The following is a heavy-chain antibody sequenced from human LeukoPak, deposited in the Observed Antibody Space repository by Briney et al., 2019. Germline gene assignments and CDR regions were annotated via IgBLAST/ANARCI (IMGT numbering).Heavy chain of an antibody. J-gene: IGHJ5*02. CDR1: GFTFSSYS. Sequence: GGSLRLSCAAFGFTFSSYSMHWVRQAPGKGLEWLAVITYDESEKYSADFVKGRFTISRDNSKNTVSLQMDSLTTEDTAVYYCAKVAVVQCCDYYVDPWGQGTLVIVSS. CDR2: ITYDESEK. CDR3: AKVAVVQCCDYYVDP. V-gene: IGHV3-30*18. D-gene: IGHD3-16*01.